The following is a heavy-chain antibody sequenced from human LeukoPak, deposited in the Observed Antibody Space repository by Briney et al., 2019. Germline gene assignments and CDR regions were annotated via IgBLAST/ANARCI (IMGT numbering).Heavy chain of an antibody. CDR2: IYYSGST. J-gene: IGHJ5*02. V-gene: IGHV4-39*07. Sequence: PSETLSLTCTVSGGSISSSSYYWGWLRQPPGKGLEWIGSIYYSGSTYYNPSLKSRVTIPVDTSKNQFSLKLSSVTAADTAVYYCARESDSSSSDNWFDPWGQGTLVTVSS. D-gene: IGHD6-6*01. CDR1: GGSISSSSYY. CDR3: ARESDSSSSDNWFDP.